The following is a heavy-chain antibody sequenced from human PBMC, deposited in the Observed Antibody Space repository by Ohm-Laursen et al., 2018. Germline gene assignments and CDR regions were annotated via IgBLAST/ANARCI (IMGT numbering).Heavy chain of an antibody. J-gene: IGHJ4*02. V-gene: IGHV3-53*01. Sequence: SLRLSCTASGFTISNNYMSWVRQAPGKGLEWVSVIYSGGSTYYADSVKGRFTVSRDNSKNTLYLQMSSLRAEDTAVYYCASLGSSGWHFDYWGQGTLVTASS. D-gene: IGHD6-19*01. CDR2: IYSGGST. CDR1: GFTISNNY. CDR3: ASLGSSGWHFDY.